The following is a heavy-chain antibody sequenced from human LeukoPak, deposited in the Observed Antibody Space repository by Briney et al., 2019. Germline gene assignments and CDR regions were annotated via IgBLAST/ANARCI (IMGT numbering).Heavy chain of an antibody. V-gene: IGHV4-4*07. J-gene: IGHJ3*02. CDR1: GGSISSYY. CDR2: IYTSGST. CDR3: ARESPWGIAAAGPYGAFDI. Sequence: PSETLSLTCTVSGGSISSYYWSWIRQPAGKGLEWIGRIYTSGSTNYNPSLKSRVTMSVDTSKNQFSLKLSSVTAADMAVYYCARESPWGIAAAGPYGAFDIWGQGTMVTVSS. D-gene: IGHD6-13*01.